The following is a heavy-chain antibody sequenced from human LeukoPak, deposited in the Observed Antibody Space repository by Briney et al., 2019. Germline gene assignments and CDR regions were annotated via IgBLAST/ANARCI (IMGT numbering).Heavy chain of an antibody. CDR3: ARSLNYYDSSGYSYHFDY. Sequence: SETLSLTCTVSGGSISSDNYSWSWIRQPAGKGLEWIGRVYTSGSTNYNPSLKSRVTISVDTSKNQFSLKVSSVTAADTAVYYCARSLNYYDSSGYSYHFDYWGQGTLVTVSS. D-gene: IGHD3-22*01. CDR1: GGSISSDNYS. V-gene: IGHV4-61*02. J-gene: IGHJ4*02. CDR2: VYTSGST.